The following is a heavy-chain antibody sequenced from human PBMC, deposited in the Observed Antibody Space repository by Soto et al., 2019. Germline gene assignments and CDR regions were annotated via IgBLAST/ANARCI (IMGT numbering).Heavy chain of an antibody. V-gene: IGHV1-8*02. CDR3: ATSSLYDFGSMDV. CDR2: INPNSGGT. CDR1: GYTFSGYY. Sequence: ASVKVSCKASGYTFSGYYMYWVRQAPGQGLEWMGWINPNSGGTGYAQKFQGRVTMTRNTSISTAYMELSSLRSEDTAVYYCATSSLYDFGSMDVWGQGTTVTVSS. J-gene: IGHJ6*02. D-gene: IGHD3-3*01.